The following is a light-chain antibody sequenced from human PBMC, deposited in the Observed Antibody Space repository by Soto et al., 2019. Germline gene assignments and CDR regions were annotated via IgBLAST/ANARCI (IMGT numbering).Light chain of an antibody. CDR3: QQYNSYPWT. J-gene: IGKJ1*01. Sequence: DIQMTQSPSSLSASVGDRVTITCRASQSISTWLAWYQQKPGKAPKSLIYATSNLQSGVPSRFSGSGSGTEFTLTISSLQPDDFATYYCQQYNSYPWTFGQGTKVDI. V-gene: IGKV1D-16*01. CDR2: ATS. CDR1: QSISTW.